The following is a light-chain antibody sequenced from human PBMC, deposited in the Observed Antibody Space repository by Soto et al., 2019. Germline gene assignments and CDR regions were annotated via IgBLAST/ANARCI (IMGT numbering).Light chain of an antibody. Sequence: QAVVTQEPSFSVSPGATVTLTCGLSSGSVSTSYYPTWYQQTPGQAPRTLIHSTNTRSSGVPDRFSGSILGNKAALTITGAQADDESDYYCVLYMGSGTVAFGGGTKVTVL. CDR3: VLYMGSGTVA. CDR2: STN. J-gene: IGLJ2*01. V-gene: IGLV8-61*01. CDR1: SGSVSTSYY.